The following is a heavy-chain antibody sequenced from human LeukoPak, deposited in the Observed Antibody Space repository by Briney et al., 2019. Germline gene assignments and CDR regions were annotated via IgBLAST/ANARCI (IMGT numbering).Heavy chain of an antibody. CDR1: GGSFSGYY. CDR3: ARGVTYYYDSSGYSL. D-gene: IGHD3-22*01. CDR2: INHSGST. V-gene: IGHV4-34*01. J-gene: IGHJ4*02. Sequence: SETLSLTCAVYGGSFSGYYWSWIRQPPGKGLEWIGEINHSGSTNYNPSLKSRVTTSVDTSKNQFSLKLSSVTAADTAVYYCARGVTYYYDSSGYSLWGQGTLVTVSS.